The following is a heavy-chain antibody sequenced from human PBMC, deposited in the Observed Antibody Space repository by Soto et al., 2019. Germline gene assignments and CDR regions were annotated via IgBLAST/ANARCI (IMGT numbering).Heavy chain of an antibody. CDR2: ISASVSIT. D-gene: IGHD1-20*01. Sequence: EVQLLESGGGLVQPGGSLRLSCAASGFTFSSYAMSWVRQAPGKGLEWVSAISASVSITYYADSVKGRFTISRDNSKNTLFLQMNSLRVEDTAVYYCAKVRRYTNVGPIYWGQGTLVTVSS. J-gene: IGHJ4*02. V-gene: IGHV3-23*01. CDR1: GFTFSSYA. CDR3: AKVRRYTNVGPIY.